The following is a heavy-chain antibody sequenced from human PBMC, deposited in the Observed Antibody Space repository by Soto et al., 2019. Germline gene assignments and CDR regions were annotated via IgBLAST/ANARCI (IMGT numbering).Heavy chain of an antibody. CDR3: ARDYDFWSSYPSVYFDF. D-gene: IGHD3-3*01. J-gene: IGHJ4*02. CDR1: GFSFSSYW. V-gene: IGHV3-74*01. Sequence: GGSLRLSCAASGFSFSSYWMHWVRQAPGKGLVWVSRINRDGSSTSYADSVKGRFTISRDNAKNTLYLQMNSLRAEDTAVYYCARDYDFWSSYPSVYFDFWGLGNLVTVSS. CDR2: INRDGSST.